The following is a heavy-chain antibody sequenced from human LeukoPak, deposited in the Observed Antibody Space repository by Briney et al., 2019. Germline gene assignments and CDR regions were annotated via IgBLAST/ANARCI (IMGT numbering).Heavy chain of an antibody. D-gene: IGHD3-3*01. CDR2: INHSGST. CDR3: ARKYYDFWSGYLNREYYFDY. J-gene: IGHJ4*02. V-gene: IGHV4-34*01. Sequence: SETLSLTCAVYGGSFSGYYWSWIRQPPGKGLEWIGEINHSGSTNYNPSLKSRVTISVDTSKNQFSLKLSSVTAADTAVYYCARKYYDFWSGYLNREYYFDYWGQGTLVTVSS. CDR1: GGSFSGYY.